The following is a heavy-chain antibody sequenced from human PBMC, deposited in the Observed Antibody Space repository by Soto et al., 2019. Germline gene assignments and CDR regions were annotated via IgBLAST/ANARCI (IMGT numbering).Heavy chain of an antibody. CDR1: GYTFTSYG. J-gene: IGHJ4*02. CDR3: ARDQGFLEWLLSRGDY. V-gene: IGHV1-18*01. CDR2: ISAYNGNT. Sequence: ASVKVSCKASGYTFTSYGISWVRQAPGQGLEWMGWISAYNGNTNYAQKLQGRVTMTTDTSTSTAYMELRSLRSDDTAVYYCARDQGFLEWLLSRGDYWGQGTLVTVSS. D-gene: IGHD3-3*01.